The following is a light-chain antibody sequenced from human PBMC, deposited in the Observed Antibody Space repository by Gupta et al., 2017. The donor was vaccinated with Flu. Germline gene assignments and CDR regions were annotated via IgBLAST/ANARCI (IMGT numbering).Light chain of an antibody. CDR2: DVS. CDR1: ESVSGY. Sequence: EVVLTQSPDTLSLSPGETASLSCRATESVSGYVAWYQHKSGQAPTLLIYDVSNRAPGVPARFSGSGSGTDFTLTISSLEPEDFAVYHCQQRGKWPPTVGGGTRVDFK. CDR3: QQRGKWPPT. J-gene: IGKJ4*01. V-gene: IGKV3-11*01.